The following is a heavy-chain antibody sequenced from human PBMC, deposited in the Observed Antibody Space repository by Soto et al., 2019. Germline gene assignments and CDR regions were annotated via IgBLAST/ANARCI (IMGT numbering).Heavy chain of an antibody. CDR2: IYHSGST. Sequence: SETLSLTCTISGGSVSTYYWSWIRQPPGKGLEWIGYIYHSGSTYYNPSLKSRVTISVDRSKNQFSLKLSSVTAADTAVYYCARGGSEYNWNYRRWFDPWGQGTLVTVSS. CDR3: ARGGSEYNWNYRRWFDP. D-gene: IGHD1-7*01. CDR1: GGSVSTYY. V-gene: IGHV4-59*02. J-gene: IGHJ5*02.